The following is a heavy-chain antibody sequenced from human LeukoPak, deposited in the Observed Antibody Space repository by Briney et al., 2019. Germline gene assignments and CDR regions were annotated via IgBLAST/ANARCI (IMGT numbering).Heavy chain of an antibody. CDR3: ARGPAFDI. CDR1: GGSFSGYY. J-gene: IGHJ3*02. V-gene: IGHV4-34*01. Sequence: SETLSLTCAVYGGSFSGYYWSWIRQPPGKGLEWIGEINHSGSTNYNPSLKSRVTISVDTSKNQFSLKLSSVTAADTAVYCCARGPAFDIWGQGTMVTVSS. CDR2: INHSGST.